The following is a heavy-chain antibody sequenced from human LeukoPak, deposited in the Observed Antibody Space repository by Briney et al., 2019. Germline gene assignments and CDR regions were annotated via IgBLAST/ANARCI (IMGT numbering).Heavy chain of an antibody. CDR3: ARAPDSFSPIAAAGPDY. V-gene: IGHV3-74*01. CDR2: INSDGSST. D-gene: IGHD6-13*01. CDR1: GFTFSSYW. J-gene: IGHJ4*02. Sequence: GGSLRLSCAASGFTFSSYWMHWVRHAPGKGLVWVSRINSDGSSTSYADSVKGRFTISRDNAKNTLYLQMNSLRAEDTAVYYCARAPDSFSPIAAAGPDYWGQGTLVTVSS.